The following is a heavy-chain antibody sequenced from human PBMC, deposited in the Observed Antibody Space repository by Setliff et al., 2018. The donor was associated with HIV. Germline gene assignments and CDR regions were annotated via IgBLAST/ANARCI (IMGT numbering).Heavy chain of an antibody. D-gene: IGHD1-26*01. V-gene: IGHV5-51*01. CDR1: GYSFTSYW. Sequence: GESLKISCQGSGYSFTSYWIGWVRQMPGKGLEWMGIIYPGDSDTRYSPSFQGQVTISADKSISTAYLQWTSLKASDTAMYYCARADRGDYSGFDLWGQGTRVTVSS. CDR3: ARADRGDYSGFDL. CDR2: IYPGDSDT. J-gene: IGHJ5*02.